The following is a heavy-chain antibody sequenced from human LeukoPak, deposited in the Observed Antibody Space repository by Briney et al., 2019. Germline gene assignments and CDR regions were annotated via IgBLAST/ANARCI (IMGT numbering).Heavy chain of an antibody. J-gene: IGHJ4*02. CDR3: ARGLGEWFGELFD. D-gene: IGHD3-10*01. CDR1: GLTFSSYS. Sequence: GGSLRLSCAASGLTFSSYSMNWVRQAPGKGLEWVSSISSSSSYIYYADSVKGRFTISRDNAKNSLYLQMNSLRAEDTAVYYCARGLGEWFGELFDWGQGTLVTVSS. CDR2: ISSSSSYI. V-gene: IGHV3-21*01.